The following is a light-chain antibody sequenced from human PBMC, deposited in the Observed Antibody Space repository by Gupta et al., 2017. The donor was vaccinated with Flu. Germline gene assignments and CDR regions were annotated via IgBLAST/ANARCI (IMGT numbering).Light chain of an antibody. CDR2: AAS. J-gene: IGKJ4*01. V-gene: IGKV1-16*01. Sequence: DIQITPSPSLLSASVGDRVTITCRASQGIVKSFAWFQQKPGKAPKSLIYAASILHTGVPSRFSGSGSGTEFTLTISSLQPEDFATYYCQQHCSSPLTFGGGTKVEIK. CDR1: QGIVKS. CDR3: QQHCSSPLT.